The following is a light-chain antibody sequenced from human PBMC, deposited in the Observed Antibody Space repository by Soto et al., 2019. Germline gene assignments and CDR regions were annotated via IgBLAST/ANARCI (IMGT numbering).Light chain of an antibody. J-gene: IGKJ1*01. CDR2: GAS. CDR1: QSVSRSY. Sequence: EIVMTQSQGTLYLSQGERATLYYRASQSVSRSYLAWYQQKPGQAPRLLIYGASSRATGIPDRFSGSGSGTDFTLTISRLEHEDLAVYYWQQYGRSRCTYVQGTKVDI. V-gene: IGKV3-20*01. CDR3: QQYGRSRCT.